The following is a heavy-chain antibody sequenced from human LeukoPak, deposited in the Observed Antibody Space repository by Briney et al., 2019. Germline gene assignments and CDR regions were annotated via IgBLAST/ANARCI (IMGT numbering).Heavy chain of an antibody. CDR3: AKDSSVTAVAVYFDY. Sequence: GGSLRLSCAASGFTFDDYAMHWVRQAPGKGLEWVSGISWNSGSIGYADSVKGRFTISRDNAKNSLYLQMNSLRAEDTALYYCAKDSSVTAVAVYFDYWGQGTLVTVSS. CDR2: ISWNSGSI. D-gene: IGHD6-19*01. J-gene: IGHJ4*02. CDR1: GFTFDDYA. V-gene: IGHV3-9*01.